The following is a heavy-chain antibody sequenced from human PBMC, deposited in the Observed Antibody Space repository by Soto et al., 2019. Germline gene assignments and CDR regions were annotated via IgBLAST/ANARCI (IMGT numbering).Heavy chain of an antibody. Sequence: KTSETLSLTCAVSGGSISSSNWWSWVRQPPGKGLEWIGEIYHSGSTNYNPSLKSRVTISVDKSKNQFSLKLSSVTTADTAVYYCARAREYDYVWGSYRSDYYYGMDVWGQGTTVTVSS. CDR2: IYHSGST. D-gene: IGHD3-16*02. CDR3: ARAREYDYVWGSYRSDYYYGMDV. CDR1: GGSISSSNW. J-gene: IGHJ6*02. V-gene: IGHV4-4*02.